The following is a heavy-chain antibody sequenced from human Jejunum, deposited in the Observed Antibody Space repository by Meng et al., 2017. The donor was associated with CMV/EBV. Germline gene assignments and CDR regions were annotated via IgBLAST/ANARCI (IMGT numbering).Heavy chain of an antibody. CDR2: INPNSGGT. CDR1: EYTFTGYY. V-gene: IGHV1-2*02. Sequence: ASEYTFTGYYMHWVRQAPGQGLEWMGWINPNSGGTNYAQKFQGRVTMTRDTSISTAYMELSRLRSDDTAVYYCARDQRRGYWFDPWGQGTLVTVSS. D-gene: IGHD3-10*01. J-gene: IGHJ5*02. CDR3: ARDQRRGYWFDP.